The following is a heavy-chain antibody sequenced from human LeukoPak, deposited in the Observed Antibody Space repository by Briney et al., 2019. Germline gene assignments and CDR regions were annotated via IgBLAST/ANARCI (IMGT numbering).Heavy chain of an antibody. J-gene: IGHJ4*02. CDR1: GGSISNYF. Sequence: PSETLSLTCSVSGGSISNYFWTWSRQPPGKGLGWVGYIYSSGSAYYNPSLKSRVTISVDTSKNRFSLKLSTVTAADTAVYYCARRPTGDPKFDYWGQGTLVTVSS. D-gene: IGHD7-27*01. CDR3: ARRPTGDPKFDY. V-gene: IGHV4-59*08. CDR2: IYSSGSA.